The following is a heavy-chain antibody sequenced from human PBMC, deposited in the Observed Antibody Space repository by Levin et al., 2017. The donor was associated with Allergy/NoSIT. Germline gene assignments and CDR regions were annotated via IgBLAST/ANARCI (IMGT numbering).Heavy chain of an antibody. D-gene: IGHD4-17*01. CDR2: IKSKTDGGTT. V-gene: IGHV3-15*01. Sequence: LSLTCAASGLTFTNAWMSWVRQAPGKGLEWVGRIKSKTDGGTTDYAAPVKGRFTISRHDSKNTLYLQMNSLKTEDTAVYYCTIDEFDPLVTTTEYFRHWGQGTLVTVSS. CDR3: TIDEFDPLVTTTEYFRH. J-gene: IGHJ1*01. CDR1: GLTFTNAW.